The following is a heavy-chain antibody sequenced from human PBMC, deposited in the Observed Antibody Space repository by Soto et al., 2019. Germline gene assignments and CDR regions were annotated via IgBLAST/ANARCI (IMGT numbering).Heavy chain of an antibody. CDR1: GGTFSSYA. CDR3: ARDGAQTYYYDSSGYYSFDY. Sequence: GASVKVSCKASGGTFSSYAISWVRQAPGQGLEWMGGIIPIFGTANYAQKFQGRVTITADESTSTAYMELSSLRSEDTAVYYCARDGAQTYYYDSSGYYSFDYWGQGTLVTVSS. V-gene: IGHV1-69*13. D-gene: IGHD3-22*01. J-gene: IGHJ4*02. CDR2: IIPIFGTA.